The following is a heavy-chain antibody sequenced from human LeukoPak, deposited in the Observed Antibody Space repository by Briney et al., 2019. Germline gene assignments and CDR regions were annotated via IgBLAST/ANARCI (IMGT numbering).Heavy chain of an antibody. CDR2: INPSGGST. V-gene: IGHV1-46*01. Sequence: GASVKVSCKASGYTFISYYMHWVRQAPGQGLEWMGIINPSGGSTSYTQKFQGRVTMTRDTSTSTVYMELSSLRSEDTAVYYCARGYCSGGSCYLFDYWGQGTLVTVSS. D-gene: IGHD2-15*01. CDR1: GYTFISYY. CDR3: ARGYCSGGSCYLFDY. J-gene: IGHJ4*02.